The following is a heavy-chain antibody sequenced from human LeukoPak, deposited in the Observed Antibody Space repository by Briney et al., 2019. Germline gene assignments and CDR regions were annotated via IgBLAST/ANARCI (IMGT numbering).Heavy chain of an antibody. V-gene: IGHV3-30*01. CDR1: GLTLSRDA. Sequence: PGGSLRLSCAASGLTLSRDAMHWVRQAPGKGLEWVAVISHDGSNKNYGDSVKGRFTISRDNSKNTLYLQMNSLRAEDTAVYYCARRNHYFYYMDVWGKGTTVTVSS. J-gene: IGHJ6*03. CDR3: ARRNHYFYYMDV. CDR2: ISHDGSNK.